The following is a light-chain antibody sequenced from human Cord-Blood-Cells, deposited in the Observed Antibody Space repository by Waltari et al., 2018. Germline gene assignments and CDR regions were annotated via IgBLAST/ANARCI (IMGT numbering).Light chain of an antibody. CDR2: KDR. Sequence: SYELTQPSSVSVSPGQTARITCSGDVLAKKYARWFQQKPGQAPVLVIYKDRERPSGIPEGFSGSSSGTTVTLTISGAQVEDEADYYCYSAADNNWVFGGGTKLTVL. V-gene: IGLV3-27*01. CDR1: VLAKKY. CDR3: YSAADNNWV. J-gene: IGLJ3*02.